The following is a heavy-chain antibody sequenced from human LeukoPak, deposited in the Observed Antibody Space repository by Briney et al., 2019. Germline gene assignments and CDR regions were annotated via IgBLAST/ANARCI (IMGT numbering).Heavy chain of an antibody. CDR1: GDSMTMNSYS. CDR3: VRHRGLTDSYHPFDP. Sequence: SETLSLTCTVSGDSMTMNSYSWGWVRQPPGKALEWIGCVSSSGRTTYNPSLESRVTISLDTSWSQFSLDLSSVTAADTALYYCVRHRGLTDSYHPFDPWGQGTLVTVSS. V-gene: IGHV4-61*05. D-gene: IGHD3-10*01. CDR2: VSSSGRT. J-gene: IGHJ5*02.